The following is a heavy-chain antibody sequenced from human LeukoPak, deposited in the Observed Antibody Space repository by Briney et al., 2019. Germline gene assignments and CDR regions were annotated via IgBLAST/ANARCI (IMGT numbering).Heavy chain of an antibody. D-gene: IGHD3-3*01. Sequence: SETLSLTCAVSGGSISSGGYSWSWIRQPPGKGLEWIGYIYHSGSTYYNPSLKSRVTISVDRSKNQFSLKLSSVTAADTAVYYCARGVSSIFFLESDAFDIWGQGTMVTVSS. V-gene: IGHV4-30-2*01. J-gene: IGHJ3*02. CDR3: ARGVSSIFFLESDAFDI. CDR1: GGSISSGGYS. CDR2: IYHSGST.